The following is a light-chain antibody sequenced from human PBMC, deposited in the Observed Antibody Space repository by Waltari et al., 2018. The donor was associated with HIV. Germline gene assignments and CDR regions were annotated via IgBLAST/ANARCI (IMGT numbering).Light chain of an antibody. CDR2: EVK. Sequence: QSALTQPPSVSASPGQSVTISCTGTSSDIGSYNRVSWYLQPPGTAPRIIIYEVKNRPSGVPVLFSAYKSGNMASLTISGLQAEDDADYYCSSYKNNNTIVFGTGTNVTVL. J-gene: IGLJ1*01. CDR3: SSYKNNNTIV. V-gene: IGLV2-18*02. CDR1: SSDIGSYNR.